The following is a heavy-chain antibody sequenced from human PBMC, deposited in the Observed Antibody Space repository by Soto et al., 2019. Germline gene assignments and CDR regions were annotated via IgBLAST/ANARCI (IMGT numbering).Heavy chain of an antibody. Sequence: QVQLQESGPGLVKPSGTLSLTCTVSGGSISTSQWWSWLRQPPGKGLEWIGEIYHSGSSNYNASLKSRGXXSXDTXKNQFSLKLNSVAAAATAVYYCASKPYESKGTFDYWGQGTLVTVSS. D-gene: IGHD3-22*01. CDR2: IYHSGSS. J-gene: IGHJ4*02. CDR1: GGSISTSQW. V-gene: IGHV4-4*02. CDR3: ASKPYESKGTFDY.